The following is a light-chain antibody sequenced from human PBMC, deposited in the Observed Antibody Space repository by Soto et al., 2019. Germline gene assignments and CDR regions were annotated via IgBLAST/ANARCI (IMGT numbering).Light chain of an antibody. CDR2: GAS. V-gene: IGKV3-20*01. Sequence: EIVVTQSPGTLSLSPGERATLSCRASQSVSSSYLAWYQQKPGQAPTLLIYGASTRATGIPDRFCGSGSGTDFTLTISRLEPEDFAVYYCQQYGSSPLYTFGQGTKLEIK. CDR1: QSVSSSY. CDR3: QQYGSSPLYT. J-gene: IGKJ2*01.